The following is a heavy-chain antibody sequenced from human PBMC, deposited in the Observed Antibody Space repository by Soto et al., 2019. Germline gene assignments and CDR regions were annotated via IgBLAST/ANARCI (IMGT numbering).Heavy chain of an antibody. Sequence: QVQLVESGGGVVQPGRSLRLSCAASGFTFSSYGMHWVRQAPGKGLAWVAVISYDGSNKYYADSVKGRFTISRDNSKNTRYLQMNSLRAEETAVYYCAKGRYYGDYRTYYDGYYMDVWGKGTTVTVSS. J-gene: IGHJ6*03. CDR2: ISYDGSNK. CDR1: GFTFSSYG. V-gene: IGHV3-30*18. CDR3: AKGRYYGDYRTYYDGYYMDV. D-gene: IGHD4-17*01.